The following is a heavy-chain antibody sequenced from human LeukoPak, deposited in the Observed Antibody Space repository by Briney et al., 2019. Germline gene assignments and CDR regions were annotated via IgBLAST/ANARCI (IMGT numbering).Heavy chain of an antibody. D-gene: IGHD3-10*01. J-gene: IGHJ6*02. CDR3: ARDLRDAGIAPLYYYYYGMDV. CDR2: INPNSGGT. CDR1: GYTFTGYY. V-gene: IGHV1-2*02. Sequence: ASVKVSCKASGYTFTGYYMHWVRQAPGQGLEWMGWINPNSGGTNYAQKFQGRVTMTRDTSISTAYMELSRLRSDDTAVYYCARDLRDAGIAPLYYYYYGMDVWGQGTTATVSS.